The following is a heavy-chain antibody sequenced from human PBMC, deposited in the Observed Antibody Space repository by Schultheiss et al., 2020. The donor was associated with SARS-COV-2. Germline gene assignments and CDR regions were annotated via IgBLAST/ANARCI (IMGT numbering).Heavy chain of an antibody. V-gene: IGHV3-48*02. Sequence: GSLRLSCTASGFAFSSYSMTWVRQAPGKGLEWVSYISGTSSTIYYADSVKGRFTISRDNAKSSLSLEMNSLRDEDTAVYYCARSNGHLDYWGQGTLVTVSS. J-gene: IGHJ4*02. CDR2: ISGTSSTI. CDR1: GFAFSSYS. D-gene: IGHD2-8*01. CDR3: ARSNGHLDY.